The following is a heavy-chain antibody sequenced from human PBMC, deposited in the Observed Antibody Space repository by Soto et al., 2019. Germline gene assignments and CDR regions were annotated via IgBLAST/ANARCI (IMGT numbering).Heavy chain of an antibody. D-gene: IGHD2-2*01. CDR2: ISGYNDNT. Sequence: QIQLVQSGPEVRKPGASVKVSCKASGYIFSNFGISWVRQAPGQGLEWMGWISGYNDNTNHAQKFQARVRMTTDISTSTAYMELTTLRSEDTAVYYCAKDASSWFYYYYGMDVWGQGTTVTVS. V-gene: IGHV1-18*01. J-gene: IGHJ6*02. CDR1: GYIFSNFG. CDR3: AKDASSWFYYYYGMDV.